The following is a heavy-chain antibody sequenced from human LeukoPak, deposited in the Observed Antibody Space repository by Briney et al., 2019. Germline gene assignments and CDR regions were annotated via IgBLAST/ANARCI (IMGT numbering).Heavy chain of an antibody. CDR1: GYTFTSYG. CDR3: ARVNNYDILSSFDY. J-gene: IGHJ4*02. CDR2: ISAYNGNT. V-gene: IGHV1-18*01. Sequence: ASVKVSCKASGYTFTSYGISGVRQAPGQGLEWMGWISAYNGNTNYAQNLQGRVTMTTDTSTSTAYMELRSLRSDDTAVYYCARVNNYDILSSFDYWGQGTLVTVSS. D-gene: IGHD3-9*01.